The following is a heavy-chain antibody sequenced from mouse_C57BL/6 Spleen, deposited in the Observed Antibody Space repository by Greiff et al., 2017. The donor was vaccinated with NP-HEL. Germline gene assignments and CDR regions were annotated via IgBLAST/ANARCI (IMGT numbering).Heavy chain of an antibody. CDR1: GYTFTSYW. V-gene: IGHV1-50*01. CDR2: IDPSDSYT. D-gene: IGHD1-1*01. Sequence: QVQLQQPEAELVKPGASVKLSCKASGYTFTSYWMQWVKQRPGQGLEWIGEIDPSDSYTNYNQKFKGKATLTVDTSSSTAYMQLSSLTSEDSAVYYCARGATVVASFDYWGQGTTLTVSS. CDR3: ARGATVVASFDY. J-gene: IGHJ2*01.